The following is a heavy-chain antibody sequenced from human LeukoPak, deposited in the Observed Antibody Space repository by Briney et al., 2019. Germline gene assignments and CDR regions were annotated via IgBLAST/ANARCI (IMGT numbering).Heavy chain of an antibody. CDR2: IKRDGSEK. Sequence: GGSLRLSCAASGFTFRSFWMTWVRQAPGKGLEWVANIKRDGSEKYYVDSLRGRFTISKDDAKNSVYLQMNSLRVEDTAVYYCARGDYLGTERYYYYMDVWGKGTTVTVSS. J-gene: IGHJ6*03. CDR3: ARGDYLGTERYYYYMDV. D-gene: IGHD1-14*01. V-gene: IGHV3-7*04. CDR1: GFTFRSFW.